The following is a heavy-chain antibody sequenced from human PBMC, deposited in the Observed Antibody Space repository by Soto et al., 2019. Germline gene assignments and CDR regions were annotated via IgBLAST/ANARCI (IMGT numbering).Heavy chain of an antibody. D-gene: IGHD2-15*01. V-gene: IGHV3-23*01. CDR1: GFTLTSYA. Sequence: GGSLRLSCAASGFTLTSYAMSWVRQAPGKGLEWVASIVASGGRPYYADSVKGRFTISRDVPKQTLFLQLNSLRADDTAVYYCTKHLGGPPYYSGMDVWGQGTTVTVSS. CDR3: TKHLGGPPYYSGMDV. J-gene: IGHJ6*02. CDR2: IVASGGRP.